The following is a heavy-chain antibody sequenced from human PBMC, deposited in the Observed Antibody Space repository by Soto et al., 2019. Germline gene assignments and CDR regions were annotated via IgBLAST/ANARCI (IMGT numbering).Heavy chain of an antibody. CDR1: GGSLISYY. CDR3: ASGYTYGSFDN. J-gene: IGHJ4*02. Sequence: SETLSLTCSVSGGSLISYYCNWIRQSPGQGLEWIGYVYSSGSTIYNPSLESRVTISVDLSKNQFSLKMSSVTAADTAVYYCASGYTYGSFDNWAQGTLVTVSS. D-gene: IGHD5-18*01. V-gene: IGHV4-59*01. CDR2: VYSSGST.